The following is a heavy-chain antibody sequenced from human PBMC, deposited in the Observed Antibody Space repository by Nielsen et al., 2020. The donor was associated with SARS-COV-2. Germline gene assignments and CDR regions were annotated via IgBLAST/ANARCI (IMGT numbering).Heavy chain of an antibody. D-gene: IGHD6-13*01. V-gene: IGHV3-48*03. J-gene: IGHJ6*02. Sequence: GESLKISCAASGFTFSSYEMHWVRQAPGMGLEWVSYISSSGSTMYYADSVKGRFTISRDNAKNSLYLQMNSLRDEDTAVYYCATIAAAGTTYYYYGMDVWGQGTTVTVSS. CDR2: ISSSGSTM. CDR3: ATIAAAGTTYYYYGMDV. CDR1: GFTFSSYE.